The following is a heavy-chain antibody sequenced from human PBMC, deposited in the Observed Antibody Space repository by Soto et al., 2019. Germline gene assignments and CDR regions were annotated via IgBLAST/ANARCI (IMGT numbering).Heavy chain of an antibody. CDR3: ARGTRALITSFFAY. CDR2: IDWDDDK. D-gene: IGHD1-20*01. J-gene: IGHJ4*02. V-gene: IGHV2-70*04. CDR1: GFSLNTPEMR. Sequence: PTLVNPTQTLTLTCTFSGFSLNTPEMRVTWLRQPPGKALEWLARIDWDDDKFYSPSLKSRLTISKDTSKNQVVLTMTNMVPADSATYYCARGTRALITSFFAYWGQGIPVTVSS.